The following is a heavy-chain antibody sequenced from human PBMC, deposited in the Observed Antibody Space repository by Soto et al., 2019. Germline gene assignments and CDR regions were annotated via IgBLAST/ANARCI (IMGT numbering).Heavy chain of an antibody. CDR2: IKHDGSEK. J-gene: IGHJ4*02. CDR3: ARDNFWASDH. D-gene: IGHD1-1*01. Sequence: GGSLRLSCAASGFTFSSYWMSWVRQAPGKGLEWVANIKHDGSEKYYVDSVKSRFTVSRDNAKNSLFLQMNSLRAEDTAVYYCARDNFWASDHWGQGTLVTVSS. CDR1: GFTFSSYW. V-gene: IGHV3-7*01.